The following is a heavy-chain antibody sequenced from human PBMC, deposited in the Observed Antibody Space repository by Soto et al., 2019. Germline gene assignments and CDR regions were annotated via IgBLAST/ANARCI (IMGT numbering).Heavy chain of an antibody. CDR1: GFTFSSYS. J-gene: IGHJ6*02. CDR2: ISSSSSYI. CDR3: ATMTIAAAGPHYGMDV. V-gene: IGHV3-21*01. Sequence: PGGSLRLSCAASGFTFSSYSMNWVRQAPGKGLEWVSSISSSSSYIYYADSVKGRFTISRDNAKNSLYLQMSSLRAEDTAVYYCATMTIAAAGPHYGMDVWGQGTTVTVSS. D-gene: IGHD6-13*01.